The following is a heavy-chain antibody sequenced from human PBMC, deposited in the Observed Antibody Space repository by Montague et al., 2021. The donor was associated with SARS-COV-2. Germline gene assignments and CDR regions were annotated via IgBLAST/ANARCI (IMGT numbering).Heavy chain of an antibody. J-gene: IGHJ6*02. CDR2: ISYDGSNK. V-gene: IGHV3-30*04. D-gene: IGHD3-22*01. CDR1: GFTFSSYA. CDR3: ARDKYYYDSSGYYWAAYYYYGMDV. Sequence: SLRLSCAASGFTFSSYAMHWVRQAPGKGLEWVAVISYDGSNKYYADSVKGRFTISRDNSKNTLYLQMNSLRAEDTAVYYCARDKYYYDSSGYYWAAYYYYGMDVRGQGTTVTVSS.